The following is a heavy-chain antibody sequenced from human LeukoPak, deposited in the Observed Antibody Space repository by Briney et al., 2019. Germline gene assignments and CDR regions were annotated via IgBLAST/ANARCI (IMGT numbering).Heavy chain of an antibody. V-gene: IGHV4-39*01. CDR3: ARQRGGYSGEDFDY. Sequence: SETLSLTCTVSGGSISSSSYYWGWIRQPPGKGLEWIGSIYYSGSTYYNPSLKSRVTISVDTSKNQFSLKLSSVTAADTAVYYCARQRGGYSGEDFDYWGQGTLVTVSS. CDR2: IYYSGST. D-gene: IGHD1-26*01. J-gene: IGHJ4*02. CDR1: GGSISSSSYY.